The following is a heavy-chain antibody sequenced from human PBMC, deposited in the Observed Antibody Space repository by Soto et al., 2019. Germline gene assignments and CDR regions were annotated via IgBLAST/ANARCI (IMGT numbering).Heavy chain of an antibody. CDR3: TKARLWGGDGYNSYYYNAMDV. V-gene: IGHV3-9*01. D-gene: IGHD3-16*01. CDR2: ISWNSGRI. Sequence: EMQLVESGGGLVQPGMSLRLSCAASGFTFDDYAMYWVRQVPGKGLEWVSGISWNSGRIGYADSVKGRFTISRDNAKNCLYLQMNSLRAEDTALYYCTKARLWGGDGYNSYYYNAMDVWGQGTTVTVSS. CDR1: GFTFDDYA. J-gene: IGHJ6*02.